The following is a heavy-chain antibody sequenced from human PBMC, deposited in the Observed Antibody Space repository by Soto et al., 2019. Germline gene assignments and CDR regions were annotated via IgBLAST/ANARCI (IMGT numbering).Heavy chain of an antibody. Sequence: ASVKVSCKASGYTFTSYGINWVRQAPGQGLEWMGWISAYNGNTDYAQKFQGRVTMTTDTSTTTAYMELRSLTSDDTAIYYCARAGAAPYYYYGLDVWGQGTTVTVSS. CDR1: GYTFTSYG. V-gene: IGHV1-18*01. J-gene: IGHJ6*02. CDR3: ARAGAAPYYYYGLDV. D-gene: IGHD3-10*01. CDR2: ISAYNGNT.